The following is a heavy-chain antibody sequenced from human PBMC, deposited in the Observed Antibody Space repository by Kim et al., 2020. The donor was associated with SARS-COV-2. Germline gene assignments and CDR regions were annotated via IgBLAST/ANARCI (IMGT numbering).Heavy chain of an antibody. CDR3: ARGLDY. CDR2: FYSGPT. V-gene: IGHV4-39*01. J-gene: IGHJ4*02. Sequence: FYSGPTYYNQSHKSRLTISVDTSKTQFSLKLTAVPAADTAVYYCARGLDYWGQGTLVTVSS.